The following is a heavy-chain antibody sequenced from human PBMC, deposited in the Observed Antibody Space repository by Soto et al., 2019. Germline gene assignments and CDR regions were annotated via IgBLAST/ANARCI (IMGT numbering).Heavy chain of an antibody. CDR1: GFTFSSYA. CDR2: ISYDGSNK. CDR3: ARDGVAAAGNGFDY. D-gene: IGHD6-13*01. V-gene: IGHV3-30-3*01. J-gene: IGHJ4*02. Sequence: PGGSLRLSCAASGFTFSSYAMHWVRQAPGKGLEWVAVISYDGSNKYYADSVKGRFTISRDNSKNTLYLQMNSLRAEDTAVYYCARDGVAAAGNGFDYWGQGTLVTVSS.